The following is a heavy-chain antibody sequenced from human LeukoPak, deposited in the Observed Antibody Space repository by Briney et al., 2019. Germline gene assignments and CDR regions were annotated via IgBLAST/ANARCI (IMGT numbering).Heavy chain of an antibody. D-gene: IGHD3-3*01. CDR1: GYTFTGYY. CDR3: ARGVTYYDFWSGYRWFDP. J-gene: IGHJ5*02. Sequence: ASVKVSCKASGYTFTGYYMHWVRQAPGQGLEWMGWINPNSGGTNYAQKFQGRVTITRNTSISTAYMELSSLRSEDTAVYYCARGVTYYDFWSGYRWFDPWGQGTLVTVSS. CDR2: INPNSGGT. V-gene: IGHV1-2*02.